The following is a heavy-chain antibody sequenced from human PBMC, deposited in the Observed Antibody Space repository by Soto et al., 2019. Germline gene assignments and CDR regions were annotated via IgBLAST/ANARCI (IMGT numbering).Heavy chain of an antibody. CDR2: ISAYNGNT. J-gene: IGHJ6*02. CDR3: ARDKDIVLVPAATGIYYYYYGMDV. V-gene: IGHV1-18*01. CDR1: GYTFAIYG. Sequence: ASVKVSCKASGYTFAIYGISWVRQAPGQGLEWMGWISAYNGNTNYAQKLQGRVTMTTDTSTSTAYMELRSLRSDDTAVYYCARDKDIVLVPAATGIYYYYYGMDVWGQGTTVTVSS. D-gene: IGHD2-2*01.